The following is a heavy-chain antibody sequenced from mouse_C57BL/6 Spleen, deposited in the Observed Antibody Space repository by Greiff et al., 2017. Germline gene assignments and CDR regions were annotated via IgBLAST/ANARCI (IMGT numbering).Heavy chain of an antibody. Sequence: VQLQQSGAELVKPGASVKLSCTASGYTFTSYWMHWVKQRPGQGLEWIGYINPSSGYTKYNQKFKDKATLTTDKSSSTAYMQLSSLTSEDSAVYSCARSAGTERNYYDDWGQGTTLTVAS. CDR3: ARSAGTERNYYDD. CDR1: GYTFTSYW. D-gene: IGHD4-1*01. J-gene: IGHJ2*01. CDR2: INPSSGYT. V-gene: IGHV1-7*01.